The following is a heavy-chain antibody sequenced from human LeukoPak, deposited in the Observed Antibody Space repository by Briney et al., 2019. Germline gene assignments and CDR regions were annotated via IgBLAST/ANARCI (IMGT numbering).Heavy chain of an antibody. CDR3: ARDRTGIAARYFDY. CDR2: ISSSSSYI. V-gene: IGHV3-21*01. CDR1: GFTFSSYS. Sequence: GGSLRLSCAASGFTFSSYSMNWVRQAPGKGLEWVSSISSSSSYIYYADSVEGRFTISRDNAKNSLYLQMNSLRAEDTAVYYCARDRTGIAARYFDYWGQGTLVTVSS. D-gene: IGHD6-6*01. J-gene: IGHJ4*02.